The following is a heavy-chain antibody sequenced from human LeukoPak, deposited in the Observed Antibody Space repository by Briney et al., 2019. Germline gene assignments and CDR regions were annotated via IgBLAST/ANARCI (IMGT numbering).Heavy chain of an antibody. CDR3: ARPLQPVPRGSSGYDLSGMDV. V-gene: IGHV1-69*01. CDR2: IIPIFCTA. J-gene: IGHJ6*04. Sequence: SVKVSCKASGGTFSSYAISWVRQAPGQGLEWMGGIIPIFCTANYAQKFQGRVTITADESTSTAYMELSSLRSEDTAVYYCARPLQPVPRGSSGYDLSGMDVWGKGTTVTVSS. D-gene: IGHD5-12*01. CDR1: GGTFSSYA.